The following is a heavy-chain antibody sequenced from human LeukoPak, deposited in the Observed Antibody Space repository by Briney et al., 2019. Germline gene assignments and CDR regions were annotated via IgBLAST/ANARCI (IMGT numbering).Heavy chain of an antibody. J-gene: IGHJ4*02. CDR2: VSSSSSYI. CDR3: ARDQRATASTGSYFDY. Sequence: PGGSLRLSCAASGFTFSSYGMNWVRQAPGKGLEWVSSVSSSSSYIYYADSVKGRFTISRDNAKNPLSLQMNSLRAEDTAVYYCARDQRATASTGSYFDYWGQGTLVTVSS. CDR1: GFTFSSYG. V-gene: IGHV3-21*01. D-gene: IGHD1-1*01.